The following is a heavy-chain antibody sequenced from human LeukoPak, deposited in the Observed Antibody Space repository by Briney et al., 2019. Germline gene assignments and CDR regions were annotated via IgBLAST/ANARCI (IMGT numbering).Heavy chain of an antibody. D-gene: IGHD6-13*01. J-gene: IGHJ4*02. CDR2: IYSGGST. CDR3: ARFTGYSSSWYGAPAGFDY. CDR1: GFTVSSNY. V-gene: IGHV3-53*01. Sequence: GGSLRLSCAASGFTVSSNYMSWVRQAPGKGLEWVSVIYSGGSTYCADSVKGRFTISRDNSKNTLYLQMNSLRAEDTAVYYCARFTGYSSSWYGAPAGFDYWGQGTLVTVSS.